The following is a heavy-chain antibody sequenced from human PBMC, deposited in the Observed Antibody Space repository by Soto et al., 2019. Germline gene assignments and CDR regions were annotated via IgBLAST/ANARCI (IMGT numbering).Heavy chain of an antibody. Sequence: SVTVSCKASGFPFTSSAFQWVRQARGQRREWIGWIAVGSGYTNYEQRFQDRVTLTRDMSTATTYMELSRLTSEDTAIYYCAADATAWQQMVPSDYWGQGTLVTVSS. CDR3: AADATAWQQMVPSDY. V-gene: IGHV1-58*01. J-gene: IGHJ4*02. CDR1: GFPFTSSA. D-gene: IGHD2-8*01. CDR2: IAVGSGYT.